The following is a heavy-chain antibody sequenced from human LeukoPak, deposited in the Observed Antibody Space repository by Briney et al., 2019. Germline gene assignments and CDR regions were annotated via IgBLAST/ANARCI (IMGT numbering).Heavy chain of an antibody. V-gene: IGHV4-34*01. D-gene: IGHD4-23*01. CDR3: ARGHDYGGNSSFDY. J-gene: IGHJ4*02. CDR1: GGSFSDHC. Sequence: SETLSLTCAVYGGSFSDHCWTWIRQPPGKGLEWIGEINHSGSTNYNPSLKSRVTISVDTSKNQFSLKLNSVTAADTAVYYCARGHDYGGNSSFDYWGQGTLVTVSS. CDR2: INHSGST.